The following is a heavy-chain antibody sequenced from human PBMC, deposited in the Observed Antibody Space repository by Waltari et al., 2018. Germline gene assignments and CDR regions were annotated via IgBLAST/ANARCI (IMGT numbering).Heavy chain of an antibody. CDR2: MNSGSTTI. Sequence: EVQLVESGGGLVQPGGSLRLACAASGFTFSGYSMNWVRQAPGKGPEWISYMNSGSTTISYADSVRGRFTISRDNAKSFLYLDLFSLRAEDTAVYYCVRDPYHDPSGYPGYGGQGTLVIVSS. V-gene: IGHV3-48*01. CDR3: VRDPYHDPSGYPGY. J-gene: IGHJ4*02. D-gene: IGHD3-22*01. CDR1: GFTFSGYS.